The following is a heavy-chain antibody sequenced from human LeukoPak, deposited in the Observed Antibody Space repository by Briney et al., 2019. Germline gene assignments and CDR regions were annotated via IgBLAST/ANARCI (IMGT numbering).Heavy chain of an antibody. CDR3: ARDLPRENSYAYEFWFGP. J-gene: IGHJ5*02. CDR1: GGSITTYY. V-gene: IGHV4-4*07. D-gene: IGHD3-16*01. Sequence: SETLSHTCTISGGSITTYYWTWIRQPAGKGLEWIGRMYIGGTRNYNPSLKSRVTMSIDTSKNQFSLELSSVTAADTAVYYCARDLPRENSYAYEFWFGPWGPAALVTVSS. CDR2: MYIGGTR.